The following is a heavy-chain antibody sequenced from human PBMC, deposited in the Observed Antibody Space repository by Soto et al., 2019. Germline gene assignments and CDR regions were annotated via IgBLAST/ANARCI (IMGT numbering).Heavy chain of an antibody. J-gene: IGHJ6*02. D-gene: IGHD6-13*01. V-gene: IGHV3-30*18. Sequence: QVQLVESGGGVIQPGTSLSLSCGSSGFTFRSFGMYWVRQAPGKGLEWVAVVSYDGNHKYYTDSVKGRFTVSRANAKNMVYLKMNSLRGEDTAVYYCAKGVGLQLVLNNGMDHWGQGTTVTVSS. CDR2: VSYDGNHK. CDR3: AKGVGLQLVLNNGMDH. CDR1: GFTFRSFG.